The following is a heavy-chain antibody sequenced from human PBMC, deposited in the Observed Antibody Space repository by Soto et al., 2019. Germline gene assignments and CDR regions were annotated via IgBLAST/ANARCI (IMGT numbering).Heavy chain of an antibody. D-gene: IGHD2-21*02. CDR1: GYTFTGYY. CDR3: ARVAVGYCGGDCYSLGYYYYGMDV. Sequence: AAVKVSCKASGYTFTGYYMHWVRQAPGQGLEWMGWINANSGGTNYAQKVQGRVTMTRDTSISTAYMELSSLRSEDTAVYYCARVAVGYCGGDCYSLGYYYYGMDVWGQGTTVTVSS. J-gene: IGHJ6*02. CDR2: INANSGGT. V-gene: IGHV1-2*02.